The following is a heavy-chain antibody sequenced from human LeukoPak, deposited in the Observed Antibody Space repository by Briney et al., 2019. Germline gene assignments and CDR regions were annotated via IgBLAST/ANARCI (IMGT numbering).Heavy chain of an antibody. CDR1: GFTFSSYE. CDR2: ISSTGTTI. CDR3: ARGGGYISSWSYFDY. Sequence: GGSLRLPCSASGFTFSSYEMNWVRQAPGKGLEWVSYISSTGTTIYYADSVRGQFTISRDNAENSLYLQMNSLRAEDTAVYYCARGGGYISSWSYFDYWGQGTLVTVSS. V-gene: IGHV3-48*03. D-gene: IGHD6-13*01. J-gene: IGHJ4*02.